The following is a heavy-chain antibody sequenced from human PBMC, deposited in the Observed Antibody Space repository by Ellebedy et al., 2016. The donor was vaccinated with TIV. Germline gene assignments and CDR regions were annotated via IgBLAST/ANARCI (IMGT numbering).Heavy chain of an antibody. CDR2: ISAYNGNT. CDR3: ARAGGWSSVHSYWYLDL. Sequence: ASVKVSCKASGYTFTGYYMHWVRQAPGQGLEWLGWISAYNGNTNYAQKLQDRVTMTIDTFRTTAYMELRSLRSDDTAVYYCARAGGWSSVHSYWYLDLWGRGTLVTVSS. V-gene: IGHV1-18*04. D-gene: IGHD2-15*01. J-gene: IGHJ2*01. CDR1: GYTFTGYY.